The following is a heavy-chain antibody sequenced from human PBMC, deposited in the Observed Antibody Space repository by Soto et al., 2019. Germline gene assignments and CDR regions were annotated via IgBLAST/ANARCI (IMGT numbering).Heavy chain of an antibody. V-gene: IGHV1-3*05. J-gene: IGHJ4*02. CDR1: GYTFTSYA. Sequence: QVQLVQSGAEEKKPGASVKVSCKASGYTFTSYAMHWVRQAPGQGLEWMGWINAGNGNTKYSQKFQGRVTITRDTSASTDHMELSSLRSEDTAVYYCARSSGYYWIYDYWGQGTLVTVSS. CDR2: INAGNGNT. D-gene: IGHD3-22*01. CDR3: ARSSGYYWIYDY.